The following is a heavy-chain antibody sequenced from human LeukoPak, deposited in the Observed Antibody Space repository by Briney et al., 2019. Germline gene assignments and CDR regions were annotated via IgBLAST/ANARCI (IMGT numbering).Heavy chain of an antibody. CDR3: ARDRELGY. CDR2: IYYSGST. Sequence: SETLSLTCTVSGGSISSYYWSWIRQPPGKGLEWIGYIYYSGSTNYNPSLKSRVTISVDTSKNQFSLKLSSVTAADTAVYYCARDRELGYWGQGTLVTVSS. D-gene: IGHD1-1*01. CDR1: GGSISSYY. J-gene: IGHJ4*02. V-gene: IGHV4-59*01.